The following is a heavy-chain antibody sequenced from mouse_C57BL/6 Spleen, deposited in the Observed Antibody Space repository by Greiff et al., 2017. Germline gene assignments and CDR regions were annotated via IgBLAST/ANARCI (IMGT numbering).Heavy chain of an antibody. Sequence: DVMLVESGGDLVKPGGSLKLSCAAPGFTFSSYGMSWVRQTPDKRLEWVATISSGGSYTYYQDSVKGRCTISRDNAKNTLYLQMSSLTSEDTAMYYCARLVEGDYFDYWGQGTTLTVSS. V-gene: IGHV5-6*02. D-gene: IGHD1-1*02. CDR3: ARLVEGDYFDY. J-gene: IGHJ2*01. CDR1: GFTFSSYG. CDR2: ISSGGSYT.